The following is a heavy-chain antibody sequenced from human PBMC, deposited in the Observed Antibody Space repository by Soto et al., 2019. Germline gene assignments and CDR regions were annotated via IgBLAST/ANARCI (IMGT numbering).Heavy chain of an antibody. CDR2: IYYSGST. D-gene: IGHD3-10*01. J-gene: IGHJ3*02. CDR1: GGSISSYY. Sequence: QVQLQESGPGLVKPSETLSLTCTVSGGSISSYYWSWIRQPPGKGPEWIGYIYYSGSTNYNPSLMNRVTISVATSKNQFSLKLSSVTAADTAVYYCARRYGSFFDIWGQGTMVTVSS. CDR3: ARRYGSFFDI. V-gene: IGHV4-59*08.